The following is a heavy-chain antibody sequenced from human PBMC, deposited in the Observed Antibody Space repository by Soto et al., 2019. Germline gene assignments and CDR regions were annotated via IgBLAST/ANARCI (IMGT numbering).Heavy chain of an antibody. CDR1: GGSISSYY. Sequence: SETLSLTCTVSGGSISSYYWSWIRQPPGKGLEWIGYTYYSGSTNYNPSLKSRVTISVDTSKNQFSLKLSSVTAADTAVYYCARHVEMATNFEYCGQGTLVAVSS. J-gene: IGHJ4*02. CDR3: ARHVEMATNFEY. CDR2: TYYSGST. D-gene: IGHD5-12*01. V-gene: IGHV4-59*01.